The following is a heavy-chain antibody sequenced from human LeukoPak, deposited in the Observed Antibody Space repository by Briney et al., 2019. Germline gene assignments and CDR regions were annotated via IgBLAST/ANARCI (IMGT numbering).Heavy chain of an antibody. D-gene: IGHD1-7*01. Sequence: GGSLRLSCAASGFTVSSNYMSWVRQAPGKGLEYVSAISSNGGSTYYANSVKGRFTISRDNSKNTLYLQMGSLRAEDMAVYYCARGGYNWNYFPRQGFDYWGQGTLVTVSS. CDR2: ISSNGGST. CDR3: ARGGYNWNYFPRQGFDY. V-gene: IGHV3-64*01. J-gene: IGHJ4*02. CDR1: GFTVSSNY.